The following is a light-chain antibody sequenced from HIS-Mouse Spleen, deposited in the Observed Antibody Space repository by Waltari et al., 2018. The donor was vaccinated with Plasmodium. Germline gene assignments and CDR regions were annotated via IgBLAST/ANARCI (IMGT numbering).Light chain of an antibody. J-gene: IGLJ1*01. CDR3: QAWDSSTDYV. CDR2: QDS. CDR1: KLGDKY. Sequence: SYELTQPPSVSVSPGQTASITCSGDKLGDKYACWYQQKPGQSPVLVIYQDSKRPSGITERFSGSNSGNTATLTISGTQAMEEADYYCQAWDSSTDYVFGTGTKVTVL. V-gene: IGLV3-1*01.